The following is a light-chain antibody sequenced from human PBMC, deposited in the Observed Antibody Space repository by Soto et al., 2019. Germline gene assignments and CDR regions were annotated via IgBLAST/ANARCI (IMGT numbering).Light chain of an antibody. CDR1: QSIGVW. CDR2: KAS. Sequence: DIQMTQSPSTLSASVGDRVTITCRASQSIGVWLARYQQKAGKAPNLLIYKASRLESGVPSRFSGSGSETEFTLTISGLQPGDSATYYCQQYNSYSPTFGQGTKVEVK. J-gene: IGKJ1*01. V-gene: IGKV1-5*03. CDR3: QQYNSYSPT.